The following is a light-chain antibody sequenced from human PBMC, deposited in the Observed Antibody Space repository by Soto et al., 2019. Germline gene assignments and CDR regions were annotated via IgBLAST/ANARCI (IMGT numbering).Light chain of an antibody. CDR1: SSDVGNYNL. Sequence: QSVLTQPASVSGSPGQSITISCTGTSSDVGNYNLVSWYQQHPGKAPKLMIYEDSKRPSGVSNRFSGSKSGNTASLTISGLQAEDEADYYCCSYAASRTYVFGTGTKVTVL. CDR3: CSYAASRTYV. J-gene: IGLJ1*01. CDR2: EDS. V-gene: IGLV2-23*01.